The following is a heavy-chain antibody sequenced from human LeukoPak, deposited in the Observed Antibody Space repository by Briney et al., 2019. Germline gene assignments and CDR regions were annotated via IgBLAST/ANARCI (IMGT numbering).Heavy chain of an antibody. D-gene: IGHD3-3*01. J-gene: IGHJ3*02. Sequence: GESLKISCKASGYSFTGYYLHWVRQAPGQRLEWMGWIHPKSGGTSYEQSFQGRVIMTSDTSISTAYMEVRRLTSDDTAVYYCARGTILEPFDIWGQGTMVTVSS. V-gene: IGHV1-2*02. CDR1: GYSFTGYY. CDR2: IHPKSGGT. CDR3: ARGTILEPFDI.